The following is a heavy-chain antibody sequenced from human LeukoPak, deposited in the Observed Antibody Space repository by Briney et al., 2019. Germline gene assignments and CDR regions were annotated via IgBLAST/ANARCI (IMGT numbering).Heavy chain of an antibody. D-gene: IGHD2-21*02. CDR3: ARGPPRVVTAREYYYYYMDV. CDR2: INPNSGGT. Sequence: ASVKVSCKASGYTFTGYYMHRVRQAPGQGLEWMGWINPNSGGTNYAQKFQGRVTMTRDTSISTAYMELSRLRSDDTAVYYCARGPPRVVTAREYYYYYMDVWGKGTTVTVSS. V-gene: IGHV1-2*02. J-gene: IGHJ6*03. CDR1: GYTFTGYY.